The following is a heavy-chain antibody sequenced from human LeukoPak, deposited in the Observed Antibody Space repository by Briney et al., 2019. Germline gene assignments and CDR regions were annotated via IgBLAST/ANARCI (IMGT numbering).Heavy chain of an antibody. J-gene: IGHJ4*02. Sequence: GGSLRLSCAASGFTFSSYTMSWVRQAPGKGLEWVSSISDSGGNTYYAHSVRGRFTISRDNSKNTLYLQMNSLRAEDTALYYSAKKIPFDSWGQGTLVTVSS. CDR1: GFTFSSYT. V-gene: IGHV3-23*01. D-gene: IGHD2-21*01. CDR3: AKKIPFDS. CDR2: ISDSGGNT.